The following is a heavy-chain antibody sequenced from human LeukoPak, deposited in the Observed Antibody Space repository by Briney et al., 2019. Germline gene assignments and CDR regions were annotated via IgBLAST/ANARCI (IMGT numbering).Heavy chain of an antibody. J-gene: IGHJ5*02. Sequence: GESLKISCKGSGYSFTNYWIGWVRQMPGKGLEWMGIIYPGDSDTRYSPSFQGQITISADKSINTAYLQWSSLKASDTAMYYCARSTTVVTFNWFDLCGQGTLVTVSS. CDR2: IYPGDSDT. CDR3: ARSTTVVTFNWFDL. V-gene: IGHV5-51*01. D-gene: IGHD4-23*01. CDR1: GYSFTNYW.